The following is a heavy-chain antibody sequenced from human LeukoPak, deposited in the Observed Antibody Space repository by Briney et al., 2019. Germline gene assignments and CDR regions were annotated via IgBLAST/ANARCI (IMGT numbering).Heavy chain of an antibody. CDR3: ARAAITMVRGVMVSAAFDP. Sequence: SETLSLTCTVSGGSISSYYWSWIRQPAGKGLEWIGRIYTSGSTNYNPSLKSRVTMSVDTSKNQFSLKLSSVTAADTAVYYCARAAITMVRGVMVSAAFDPWGQGTLVTVSS. CDR2: IYTSGST. D-gene: IGHD3-10*01. J-gene: IGHJ5*02. CDR1: GGSISSYY. V-gene: IGHV4-4*07.